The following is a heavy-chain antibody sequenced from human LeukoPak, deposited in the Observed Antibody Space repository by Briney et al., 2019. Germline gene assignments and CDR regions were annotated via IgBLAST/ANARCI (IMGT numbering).Heavy chain of an antibody. CDR2: IDHSGST. CDR1: GGSISSSNW. D-gene: IGHD4-17*01. V-gene: IGHV4-4*02. Sequence: PSETLSLTCAVSGGSISSSNWWSWVRQPPGKGLEWIGYIDHSGSTNYNPSLKSRVSISSDTSKNQFSLELSSVTAADTAVYYCARLKATVSIHAYFDSWGQGTLVTVSS. J-gene: IGHJ4*02. CDR3: ARLKATVSIHAYFDS.